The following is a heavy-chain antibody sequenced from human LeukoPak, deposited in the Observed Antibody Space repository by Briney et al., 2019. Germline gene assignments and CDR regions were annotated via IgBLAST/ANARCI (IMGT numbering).Heavy chain of an antibody. CDR2: ISWNSGSI. D-gene: IGHD3-10*01. V-gene: IGHV3-9*01. J-gene: IGHJ5*02. CDR3: AGGSGSNYKFGWFDP. Sequence: GRSLRLSCAASGFTFDDYAMHWVRQAPGKGLEWVSGISWNSGSIGYADSVKGRFTISRDNAKNSLYLQMNSLRAEDTALYYCAGGSGSNYKFGWFDPWGQGTLVTVSS. CDR1: GFTFDDYA.